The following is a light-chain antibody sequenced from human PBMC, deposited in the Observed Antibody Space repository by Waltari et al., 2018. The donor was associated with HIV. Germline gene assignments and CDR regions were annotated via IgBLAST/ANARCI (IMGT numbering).Light chain of an antibody. CDR3: QQYNDWPLT. CDR2: GAP. V-gene: IGKV3-15*01. Sequence: EVVMTQSPDPLSVSPGERVSLSCTSSQNINTNLAWFQQKPGQSPRPLIYGAPTRTSGTPVTFRASGSGTAFTLTISSLQAEEFAIYYCQQYNDWPLTFGGGTKVDIK. CDR1: QNINTN. J-gene: IGKJ4*01.